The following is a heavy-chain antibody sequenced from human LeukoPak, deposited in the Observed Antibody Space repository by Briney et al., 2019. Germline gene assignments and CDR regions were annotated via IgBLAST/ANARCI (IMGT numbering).Heavy chain of an antibody. CDR1: GDSVSSNSAA. J-gene: IGHJ3*02. V-gene: IGHV6-1*01. CDR2: TFYRSTWYN. D-gene: IGHD6-19*01. CDR3: AREVAGSWSFDI. Sequence: SQTLSLTCAISGDSVSSNSAAWNWIRPSPSRGLEWLGRTFYRSTWYNDYAVSVRSRITVNPDTSQNQFSLHVDSVTPEDTAVYYCAREVAGSWSFDIWGQGTFVTVSS.